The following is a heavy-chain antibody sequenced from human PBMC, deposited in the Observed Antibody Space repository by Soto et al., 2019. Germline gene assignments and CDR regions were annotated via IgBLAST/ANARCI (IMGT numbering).Heavy chain of an antibody. D-gene: IGHD3-22*01. CDR2: ISYDGSNK. Sequence: SLRLSCAASGFTFSSYGMHWVRQAPGKGLEWVAVISYDGSNKYYADSVKGRFTISRDNSKNTLYLQMNSLRAEDTAVYYCAKESHYYDSSGPPWGQGTLVTVSS. J-gene: IGHJ5*02. CDR3: AKESHYYDSSGPP. V-gene: IGHV3-30*18. CDR1: GFTFSSYG.